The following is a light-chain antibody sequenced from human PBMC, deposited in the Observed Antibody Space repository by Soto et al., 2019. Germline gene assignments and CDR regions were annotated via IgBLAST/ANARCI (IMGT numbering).Light chain of an antibody. V-gene: IGKV3D-15*01. CDR2: GAS. J-gene: IGKJ5*01. Sequence: EIVLTQSPGTLSLSPGERATLSCRTSQSVNNNYLAWYQQKPGQAPRLLIYGASSRATGIPARFSGSGSETEFTLTIRSLQSEDFAVYFCQQYNNWPSFGQGTRLEIK. CDR1: QSVNNN. CDR3: QQYNNWPS.